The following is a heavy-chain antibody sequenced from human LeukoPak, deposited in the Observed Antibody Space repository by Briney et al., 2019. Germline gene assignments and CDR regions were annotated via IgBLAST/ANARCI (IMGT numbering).Heavy chain of an antibody. Sequence: PGGSLRLSCAASGFTFSSYAMTWVRQAPGKGLEWVSGISGSDGSTYYADSVKGRFTISRDSSKNTLYLQMSSLRAEDTAVHYCAKVFGEQQLVGDYWGQGTLVTVSS. V-gene: IGHV3-23*01. CDR3: AKVFGEQQLVGDY. CDR2: ISGSDGST. CDR1: GFTFSSYA. J-gene: IGHJ4*02. D-gene: IGHD6-13*01.